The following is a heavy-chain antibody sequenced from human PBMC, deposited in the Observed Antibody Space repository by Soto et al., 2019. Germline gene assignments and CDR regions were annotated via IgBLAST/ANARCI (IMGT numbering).Heavy chain of an antibody. V-gene: IGHV3-23*01. J-gene: IGHJ6*04. CDR2: ISSSGGTT. CDR3: ARRRNLDV. Sequence: GGSLRLSCAASGFTFSSYAMSWVRQAPGKGLEWVSDISSSGGTTNYADSVKGRFTISRDNSKKTLYLQMNSLRAEDTAVYYCARRRNLDVWGKGTTVTVSS. CDR1: GFTFSSYA.